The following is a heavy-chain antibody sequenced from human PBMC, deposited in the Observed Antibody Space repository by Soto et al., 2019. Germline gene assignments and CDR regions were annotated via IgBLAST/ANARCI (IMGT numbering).Heavy chain of an antibody. V-gene: IGHV1-18*01. D-gene: IGHD1-1*01. J-gene: IGHJ4*02. CDR2: ISAHNNT. CDR1: GYTFTSYG. Sequence: QVHLVQSGAEVKKPGASVKVSCKASGYTFTSYGITWVRQAPGQGLEWMGWISAHNNTDYAQKLQGRVIVTRDTSTSTAYMELRSLRSDDTAVYYCARGRYGDSWGQGALVTVSS. CDR3: ARGRYGDS.